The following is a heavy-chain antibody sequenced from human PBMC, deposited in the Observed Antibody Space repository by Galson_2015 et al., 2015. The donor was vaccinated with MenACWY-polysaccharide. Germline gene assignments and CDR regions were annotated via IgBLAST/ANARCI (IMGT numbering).Heavy chain of an antibody. CDR3: AKSGGDYGTELIEY. D-gene: IGHD4-17*01. J-gene: IGHJ4*02. CDR2: INSAASRA. V-gene: IGHV3-74*01. CDR1: GFAFSSYW. Sequence: SLRLSCAVSGFAFSSYWMHWVRQVPGKGLVWVSRINSAASRADYADSVKGRFTISRDNAKNTLYLQMNSLRGKDTALYYCAKSGGDYGTELIEYWGQGTLVTVSS.